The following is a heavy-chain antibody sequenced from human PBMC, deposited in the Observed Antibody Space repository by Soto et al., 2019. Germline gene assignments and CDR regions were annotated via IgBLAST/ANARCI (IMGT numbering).Heavy chain of an antibody. Sequence: QVQLQQWGAGLLKPSETLSLTCAVYGVSFSDYYWNWIRQPPGKGLEWIGEVNYLGNTNYSPSLLGRVTISIDTSKNQLSLELTSVTAADTAVYYCARSRNLDVWGQWTTVTVSS. J-gene: IGHJ6*02. D-gene: IGHD1-1*01. CDR1: GVSFSDYY. V-gene: IGHV4-34*02. CDR3: ARSRNLDV. CDR2: VNYLGNT.